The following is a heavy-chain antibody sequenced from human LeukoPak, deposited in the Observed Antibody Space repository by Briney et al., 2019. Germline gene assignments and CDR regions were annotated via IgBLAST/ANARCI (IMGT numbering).Heavy chain of an antibody. Sequence: GASVKVSCKASGYTFTSYAMHWVRQAPGQRLEWMGWINAGNGNTKYSQKFQGRVTITRDTSASTAYMELGSLRSEDTAVYYCASLPTYYYDSPGYWGQGTLVTVSS. CDR3: ASLPTYYYDSPGY. CDR2: INAGNGNT. D-gene: IGHD3-22*01. J-gene: IGHJ4*02. CDR1: GYTFTSYA. V-gene: IGHV1-3*01.